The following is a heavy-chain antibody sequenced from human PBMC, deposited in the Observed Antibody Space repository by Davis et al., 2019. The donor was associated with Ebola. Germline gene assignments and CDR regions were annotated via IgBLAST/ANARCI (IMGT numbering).Heavy chain of an antibody. CDR1: GYTFTSYA. Sequence: ASVKVSCKASGYTFTSYAMHWVRQAPGQRLEWMGWINAGNGNTKYSQKFQGRVTITRDTSASTAYMELSSLRSEDTAVYYCARSGLRFLEWLLLSSVGWFDPWGQGTLVTVSS. D-gene: IGHD3-3*01. CDR3: ARSGLRFLEWLLLSSVGWFDP. CDR2: INAGNGNT. J-gene: IGHJ5*02. V-gene: IGHV1-3*01.